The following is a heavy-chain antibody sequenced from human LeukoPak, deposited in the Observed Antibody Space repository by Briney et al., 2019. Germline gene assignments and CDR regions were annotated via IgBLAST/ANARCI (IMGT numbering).Heavy chain of an antibody. V-gene: IGHV3-7*01. CDR2: IKQDGSEK. CDR1: GFTFSSYW. CDR3: ARLGRFLRVDYFDY. J-gene: IGHJ4*02. D-gene: IGHD3-10*01. Sequence: QPGGSLRLSCAASGFTFSSYWMSWVRQAPGKGLEWVANIKQDGSEKYYVDSVKGRFTISRDNAKNSLYLQMNSLTADDTAVYYCARLGRFLRVDYFDYWGQGSLVTVSS.